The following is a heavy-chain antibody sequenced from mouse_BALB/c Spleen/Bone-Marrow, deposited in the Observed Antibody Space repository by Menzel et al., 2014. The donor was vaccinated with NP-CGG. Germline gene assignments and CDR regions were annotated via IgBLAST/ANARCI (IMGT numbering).Heavy chain of an antibody. J-gene: IGHJ2*01. V-gene: IGHV3-8*02. CDR2: ISYSGTT. Sequence: EVMLVESGPSLVKPSQTMSLTCSVTGDSITSGYWNWIRKFPGNKLEYMGYISYSGTTYYSPSLKSRISITRDTSKTPYYLQLNSVTTGATATYYCATYDAYYFDYWGQGTTLTVSS. CDR1: GDSITSGY. CDR3: ATYDAYYFDY.